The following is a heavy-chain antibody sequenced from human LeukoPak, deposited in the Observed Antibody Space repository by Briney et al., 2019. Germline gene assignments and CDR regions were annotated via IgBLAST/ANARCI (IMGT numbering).Heavy chain of an antibody. D-gene: IGHD4-17*01. Sequence: SETLSLTCAVYGGSFSGYYWSWIRQPPGKGLEWIGEINHSGSTDYNPSLKSRVTISVDTSKNQFSLKLSSVTAADTAVYYCARVEGGYGDSDYWGQGTLVTVSS. CDR2: INHSGST. J-gene: IGHJ4*02. V-gene: IGHV4-34*01. CDR1: GGSFSGYY. CDR3: ARVEGGYGDSDY.